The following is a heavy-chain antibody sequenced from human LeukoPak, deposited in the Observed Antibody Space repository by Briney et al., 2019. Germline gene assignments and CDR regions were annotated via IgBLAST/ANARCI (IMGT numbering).Heavy chain of an antibody. CDR1: GFTSGNSW. CDR3: ARANY. J-gene: IGHJ4*02. Sequence: QAGGSLRLSFAVSGFTSGNSWMSWVRQAPGKGLEWVANIKQDGSEKYYVDSVKGRFTISRDNSKNSLYLQMSSLRADDTAVYYCARANYWGQGTLVTVSS. V-gene: IGHV3-7*01. CDR2: IKQDGSEK.